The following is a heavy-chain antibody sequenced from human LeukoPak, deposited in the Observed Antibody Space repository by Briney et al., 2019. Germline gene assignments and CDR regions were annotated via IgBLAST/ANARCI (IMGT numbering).Heavy chain of an antibody. CDR3: ARGRTTSRSDAFDI. CDR2: INSDGSST. V-gene: IGHV3-74*01. CDR1: GFTFSSYW. D-gene: IGHD1-14*01. Sequence: GGSLRLSCAASGFTFSSYWMHWVRQAPGKGLVWVLRINSDGSSTSYADSVKGRFPISRDNAKNTLYLKMNTLRAEDTAVYYCARGRTTSRSDAFDIWGQGTMVTVSS. J-gene: IGHJ3*02.